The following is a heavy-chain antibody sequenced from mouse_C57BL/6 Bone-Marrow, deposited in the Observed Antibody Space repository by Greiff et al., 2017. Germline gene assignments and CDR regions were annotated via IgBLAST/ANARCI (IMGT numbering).Heavy chain of an antibody. D-gene: IGHD1-1*01. CDR1: GYTFTDYN. CDR2: INPNNGGT. J-gene: IGHJ2*01. Sequence: VQLQQSGPELVKPGASVKIPCKASGYTFTDYNMDWVKQSHGKSLEWIGDINPNNGGTIYNQKFKGKATLTVDKSSSTAYMELRSLTFEDTAVYYCARRPNYYGSSSLFDYWGQGTTLTVSS. V-gene: IGHV1-18*01. CDR3: ARRPNYYGSSSLFDY.